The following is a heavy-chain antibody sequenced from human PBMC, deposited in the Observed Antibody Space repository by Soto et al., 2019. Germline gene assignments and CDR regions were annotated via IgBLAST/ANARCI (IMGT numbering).Heavy chain of an antibody. CDR2: IIPIFGTA. CDR3: GGYPGIAVAPYGMDV. Sequence: SVKVSCKASGGTFGSYAISWVRQAPGQGLEWMGGIIPIFGTANYAQKFQGRVTITADESTSTAYMELSSLRSEDTAVYYCGGYPGIAVAPYGMDVWGQGTTVTVSS. V-gene: IGHV1-69*13. CDR1: GGTFGSYA. J-gene: IGHJ6*02. D-gene: IGHD6-19*01.